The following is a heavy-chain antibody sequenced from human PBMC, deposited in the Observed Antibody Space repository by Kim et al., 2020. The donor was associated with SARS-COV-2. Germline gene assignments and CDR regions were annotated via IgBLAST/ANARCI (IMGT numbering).Heavy chain of an antibody. D-gene: IGHD1-1*01. CDR1: GGSFSGYY. CDR2: INHSGST. V-gene: IGHV4-34*01. CDR3: ARGAWTKVNWFDP. J-gene: IGHJ5*02. Sequence: SETLSLTCAVYGGSFSGYYWSWIRQPPGKGLEWIGEINHSGSTNYNPSLKSRVTISVDTSKNQFSLKLSSVTAADTAVYYCARGAWTKVNWFDPWGQGTLVTVSS.